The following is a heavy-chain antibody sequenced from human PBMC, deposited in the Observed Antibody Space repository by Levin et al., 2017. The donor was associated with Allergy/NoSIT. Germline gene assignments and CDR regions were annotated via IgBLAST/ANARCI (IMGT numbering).Heavy chain of an antibody. CDR1: GFAFSNYW. D-gene: IGHD3-22*01. CDR2: IKRDGSQS. V-gene: IGHV3-7*01. Sequence: GGSLRLSCAASGFAFSNYWMTWVRQAPGKGLEWVANIKRDGSQSFYVDSVKGRFTISRDNAKNSLYLQMNSLRAEDTAVYSCARVFTHYSDCCAYYDANDIWGQGTMVTVSS. CDR3: ARVFTHYSDCCAYYDANDI. J-gene: IGHJ3*02.